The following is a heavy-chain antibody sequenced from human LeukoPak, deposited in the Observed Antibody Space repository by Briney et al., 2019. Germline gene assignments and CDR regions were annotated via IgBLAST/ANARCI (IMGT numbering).Heavy chain of an antibody. V-gene: IGHV3-53*01. CDR1: GFTVSSNY. D-gene: IGHD5-12*01. Sequence: PGGSLRLSCAASGFTVSSNYMSWVRQAPGKGLEWVSVIYSGGSTYYADSVKGRFTISRDNSKNTLYLQMNSLRAEDTAVYYCARGHGYSGYDFVYYYYMDVWGKGTTVTVSS. J-gene: IGHJ6*03. CDR3: ARGHGYSGYDFVYYYYMDV. CDR2: IYSGGST.